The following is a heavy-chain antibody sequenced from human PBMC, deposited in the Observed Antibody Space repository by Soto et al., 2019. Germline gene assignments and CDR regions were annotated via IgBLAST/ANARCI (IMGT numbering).Heavy chain of an antibody. CDR1: GGTFSSYA. Sequence: QVQRVQSGAEVKKPGSSVKVSCKASGGTFSSYAISWVRQAPGQGLEWMGGIIPIFGTANYAQKFKGRVTITEDKSTSTAYMELSSLRSEDTAVYYCARAYCSSTSCYYAFDIWGQGTMVTVSS. V-gene: IGHV1-69*06. D-gene: IGHD2-2*01. CDR3: ARAYCSSTSCYYAFDI. J-gene: IGHJ3*02. CDR2: IIPIFGTA.